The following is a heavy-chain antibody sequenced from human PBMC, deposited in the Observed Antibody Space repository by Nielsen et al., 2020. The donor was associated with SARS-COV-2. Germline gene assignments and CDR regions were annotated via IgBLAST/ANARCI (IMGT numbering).Heavy chain of an antibody. CDR2: IWYDGSNK. J-gene: IGHJ4*02. D-gene: IGHD6-19*01. CDR1: GFIFSSYG. V-gene: IGHV3-33*08. Sequence: GGSLRLSCAASGFIFSSYGMHWVRQAPGKGLEWVAVIWYDGSNKYYADSVKGRFTISRDNSKNTLYLQMNSLRAEDTAVYYCARSFIAVADHLEYYFDYWGQGTLVTVSS. CDR3: ARSFIAVADHLEYYFDY.